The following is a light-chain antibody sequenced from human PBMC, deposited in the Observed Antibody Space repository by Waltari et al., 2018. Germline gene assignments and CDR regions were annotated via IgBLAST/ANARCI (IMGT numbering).Light chain of an antibody. CDR3: LQYNDWPPLFT. CDR1: QKISNN. J-gene: IGKJ3*01. Sequence: EIEMTQSPAIMSVSPGERVTLSCRASQKISNNFAWYQQKPGQAPRILSDGPTTRASGIPGRFRGSGSGTESTLTIDGLQSEDFAVYYCLQYNDWPPLFTFGPGTKVEIK. CDR2: GPT. V-gene: IGKV3-15*01.